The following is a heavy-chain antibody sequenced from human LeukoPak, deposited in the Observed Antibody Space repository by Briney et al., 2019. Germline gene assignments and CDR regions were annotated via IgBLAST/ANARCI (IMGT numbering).Heavy chain of an antibody. Sequence: GGALKLSCVASGFTFSGSTLHRVRQASGKGLEWIGRIGNKGNNYATTYGASVRGRFTISRDDSKNTAYLQMYSLKIEDTTVYYCTRPHVEMATLGRYHKGMDVWGQGTTVTVSS. CDR1: GFTFSGST. CDR3: TRPHVEMATLGRYHKGMDV. CDR2: IGNKGNNYAT. D-gene: IGHD5-24*01. V-gene: IGHV3-73*01. J-gene: IGHJ6*02.